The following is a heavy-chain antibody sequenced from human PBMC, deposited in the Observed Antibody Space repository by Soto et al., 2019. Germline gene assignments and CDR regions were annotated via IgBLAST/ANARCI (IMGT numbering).Heavy chain of an antibody. CDR3: ARPPGFVWLSPYGMDV. Sequence: GGSLRLSCAASGFTFSSYGMHWVRQAPGKGLEWVAVIWYDGSNKYYADSVKGRFTISRDNSKNTLYLQMNSLRAEDTAVYYCARPPGFVWLSPYGMDVWGQGTTVTVSS. CDR1: GFTFSSYG. CDR2: IWYDGSNK. J-gene: IGHJ6*02. V-gene: IGHV3-33*01. D-gene: IGHD3-9*01.